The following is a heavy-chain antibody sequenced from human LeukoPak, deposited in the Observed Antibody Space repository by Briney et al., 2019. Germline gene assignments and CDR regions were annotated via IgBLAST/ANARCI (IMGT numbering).Heavy chain of an antibody. V-gene: IGHV4-39*01. CDR2: IYYSGST. CDR1: GGSISSSSYY. Sequence: SETLSLTCTVSGGSISSSSYYWGWIRQPPGKGLEWTGSIYYSGSTYYNPSLKSRVTISVDTSKNQFPLKLSSVTAADTAVYYCASLLQGAWSGSDWGQGTLVTVSS. D-gene: IGHD3-3*01. J-gene: IGHJ4*02. CDR3: ASLLQGAWSGSD.